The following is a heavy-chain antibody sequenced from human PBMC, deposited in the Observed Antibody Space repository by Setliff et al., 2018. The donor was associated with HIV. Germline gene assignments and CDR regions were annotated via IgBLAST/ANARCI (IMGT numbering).Heavy chain of an antibody. D-gene: IGHD3-10*01. CDR2: IFASGDT. CDR3: ARRIDNSGTFPDKNWLDP. V-gene: IGHV4-4*09. Sequence: LSLTCTVSGASISSYYWNWIRQPPGKGLEWIGFIFASGDTKYNPSLQSRVSMSIDTSKNQFSLKLSTVTAADTAMYYCARRIDNSGTFPDKNWLDPWGQGSQVTVSS. CDR1: GASISSYY. J-gene: IGHJ5*02.